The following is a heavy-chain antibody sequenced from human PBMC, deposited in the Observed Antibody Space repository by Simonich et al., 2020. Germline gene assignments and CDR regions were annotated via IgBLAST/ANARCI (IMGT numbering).Heavy chain of an antibody. CDR3: ARASRGTWWYYYFDY. CDR2: ISAYNGNT. CDR1: GYTFTSYG. D-gene: IGHD2-15*01. Sequence: QVQLVQSGAEVKKPGASVKVSCKASGYTFTSYGISWVRQAPGQGLEWMGWISAYNGNTNDAQKLKGRATMTTDTSTSTAYMELRSLRSDDTAVYYCARASRGTWWYYYFDYWGQGTLVTVSS. J-gene: IGHJ4*02. V-gene: IGHV1-18*01.